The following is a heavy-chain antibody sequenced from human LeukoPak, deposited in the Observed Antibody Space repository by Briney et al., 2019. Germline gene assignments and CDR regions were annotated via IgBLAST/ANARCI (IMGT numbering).Heavy chain of an antibody. V-gene: IGHV3-30*18. Sequence: GGSLRLSCAASGFTFSSYGMHWVRQAPGKGLEWVAVISYDGSNKYYADSVRGRFTISRDNSKNTLYLQMNSLRAEDTAVYYCAKDQRWFNAFDIWGQGTMVTVSS. J-gene: IGHJ3*02. D-gene: IGHD2-15*01. CDR1: GFTFSSYG. CDR3: AKDQRWFNAFDI. CDR2: ISYDGSNK.